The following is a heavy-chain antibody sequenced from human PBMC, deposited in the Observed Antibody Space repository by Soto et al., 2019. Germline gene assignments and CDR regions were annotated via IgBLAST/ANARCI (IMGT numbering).Heavy chain of an antibody. D-gene: IGHD1-1*01. Sequence: PSETLSLTCAVSGGSISGGGFSWSWIRQPPGKGLEWIGYILHTGTTDYNPSLKSRVMMSVDTSKKQFSLRLRSVTAADTAVYYCVRDGTKTLRDWFDPWGQGISVTVSS. V-gene: IGHV4-30-2*01. CDR1: GGSISGGGFS. CDR2: ILHTGTT. CDR3: VRDGTKTLRDWFDP. J-gene: IGHJ5*02.